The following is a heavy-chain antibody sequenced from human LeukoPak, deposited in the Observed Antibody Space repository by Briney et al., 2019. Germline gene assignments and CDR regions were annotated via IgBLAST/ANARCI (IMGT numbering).Heavy chain of an antibody. CDR2: IYYSGST. CDR1: GGSISSGDYY. J-gene: IGHJ4*02. D-gene: IGHD3-10*01. Sequence: SETLSLTCTVSGGSISSGDYYWSWIRQPPGKGLEWIGYIYYSGSTYYNPSLKSRVTISVDTSKNQFSLKLSSVTAADTAVYYCARVGYYGSGSYRIDYWGQGTLVTVSS. V-gene: IGHV4-30-4*01. CDR3: ARVGYYGSGSYRIDY.